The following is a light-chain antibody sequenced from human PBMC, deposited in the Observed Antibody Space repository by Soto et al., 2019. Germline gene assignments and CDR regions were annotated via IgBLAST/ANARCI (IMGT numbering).Light chain of an antibody. CDR2: AAS. CDR3: QQTYSTPPNT. V-gene: IGKV1-39*01. Sequence: DIQMTQSPSSLSASVGDRITITCRASQDISRYLNWYQQKPGKAPQLLIFAASSLQSGVPSRFSGSGSVTDFTLTITSLQPVDFATYYCQQTYSTPPNTFGQGTRLEIK. J-gene: IGKJ2*01. CDR1: QDISRY.